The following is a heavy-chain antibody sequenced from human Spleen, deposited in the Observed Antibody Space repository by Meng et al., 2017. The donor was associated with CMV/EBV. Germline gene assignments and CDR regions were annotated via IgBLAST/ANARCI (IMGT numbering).Heavy chain of an antibody. CDR3: ARAKDIVVRAFDI. D-gene: IGHD2-2*01. CDR1: GFTFSSYA. V-gene: IGHV3-30-3*01. J-gene: IGHJ3*02. Sequence: GGSLRLSCAASGFTFSSYAMHWVRQAPGKGLEWVAVISYDGSNKYYAGSVKGRFTISRDNSKNTLYLQMNSLRAEDTAVYYCARAKDIVVRAFDIWGQGTMVTVSS. CDR2: ISYDGSNK.